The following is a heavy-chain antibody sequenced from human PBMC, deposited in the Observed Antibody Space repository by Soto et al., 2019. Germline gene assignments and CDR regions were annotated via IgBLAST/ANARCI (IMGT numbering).Heavy chain of an antibody. CDR2: IIPIFGTA. V-gene: IGHV1-69*01. D-gene: IGHD5-18*01. CDR3: ARAGTAMVGFDY. Sequence: VKVSCKASGGTFSSYAISCVRQAPGQGLEWMGGIIPIFGTANYAQKFQGRVTITADESTSTAYMELSSLRSEDTAVYYCARAGTAMVGFDYWGQGTLVTVSS. CDR1: GGTFSSYA. J-gene: IGHJ4*02.